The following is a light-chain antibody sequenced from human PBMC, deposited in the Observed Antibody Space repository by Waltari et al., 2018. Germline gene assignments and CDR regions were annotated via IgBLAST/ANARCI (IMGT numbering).Light chain of an antibody. Sequence: QSALTQPASVSGSPGQSITISCIGSGSDIGASNYVTWYQRHPGKAPKLIIFDVSRRPSGVSQRFSGSKSGNTASLTISGLQTEDEADYYCSSYTTTNTLVIFGGGTNLAVL. CDR1: GSDIGASNY. CDR3: SSYTTTNTLVI. J-gene: IGLJ2*01. CDR2: DVS. V-gene: IGLV2-14*01.